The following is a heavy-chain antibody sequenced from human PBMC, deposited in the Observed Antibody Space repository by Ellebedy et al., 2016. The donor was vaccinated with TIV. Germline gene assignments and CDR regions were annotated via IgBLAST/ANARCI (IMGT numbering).Heavy chain of an antibody. CDR1: GFTFSSYA. V-gene: IGHV3-23*01. CDR2: ISGGGGST. Sequence: GGSLRLSCAASGFTFSSYAMTWVRQAPGKGLEWVSSISGGGGSTYYADSVKGRFTISRDNSKNTLFVQMNSLRAEDTAVYYCAGRPGRSLGEVSPLDYWGQGTLVTVSS. D-gene: IGHD3-16*02. J-gene: IGHJ4*02. CDR3: AGRPGRSLGEVSPLDY.